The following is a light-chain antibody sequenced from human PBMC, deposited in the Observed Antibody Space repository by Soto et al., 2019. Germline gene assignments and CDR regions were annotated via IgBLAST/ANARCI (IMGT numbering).Light chain of an antibody. J-gene: IGKJ3*01. CDR3: QQYNNWPFT. V-gene: IGKV3-15*01. CDR1: QSVSSN. CDR2: GAS. Sequence: ITQSPAPLSVSPGERATLSCRASQSVSSNLAWYQQKPGQAPRLLIYGASTRATGIPARFSGSGSGTEFTLTISSLQSEDFAVYYCQQYNNWPFTFGPGTKVDIK.